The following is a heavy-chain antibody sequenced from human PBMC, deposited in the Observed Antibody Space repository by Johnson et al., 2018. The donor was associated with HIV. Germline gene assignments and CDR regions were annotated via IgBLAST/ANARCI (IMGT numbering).Heavy chain of an antibody. V-gene: IGHV3-66*02. Sequence: VQLVESGGGLVQPGGSLRLSCGASEFDVINHYMNWVRQVPGKGLEWISLFATGGGTDYADSVKGRFSFTRDESKNTVYLQMNSLRAEDTAIYFCARDKSKVTSAPDQEAFDIWGQGTMVTVSS. CDR1: EFDVINHY. CDR3: ARDKSKVTSAPDQEAFDI. J-gene: IGHJ3*02. CDR2: FATGGGT. D-gene: IGHD6-13*01.